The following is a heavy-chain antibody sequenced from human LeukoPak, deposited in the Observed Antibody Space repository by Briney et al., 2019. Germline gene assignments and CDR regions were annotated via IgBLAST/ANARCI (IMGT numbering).Heavy chain of an antibody. CDR3: ASTLLYDFWSGYYKTLDY. Sequence: ASVKVSCKASGYTFTSYAMNWVRQAPGQGLEWMGWINTNTGNPTYAQGFTGRFVFPLDTSVSTAYLQISSLKAEDTAVYYCASTLLYDFWSGYYKTLDYWGQGTLVTVSS. CDR1: GYTFTSYA. D-gene: IGHD3-3*01. V-gene: IGHV7-4-1*02. J-gene: IGHJ4*02. CDR2: INTNTGNP.